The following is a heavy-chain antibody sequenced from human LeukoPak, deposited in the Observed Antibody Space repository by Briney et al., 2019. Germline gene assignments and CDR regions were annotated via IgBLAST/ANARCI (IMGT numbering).Heavy chain of an antibody. Sequence: GGSLRLSCEASKFTFSLYNMNWVRQAPGKGLGWVSYISSSSTTIYYADSVKGRFTISRDNAKSSLFLQMNSLRDEDTAVYFCARDRSGGYVSYFDSWGQGTLVTVSS. D-gene: IGHD3-22*01. CDR1: KFTFSLYN. V-gene: IGHV3-48*02. CDR2: ISSSSTTI. J-gene: IGHJ4*02. CDR3: ARDRSGGYVSYFDS.